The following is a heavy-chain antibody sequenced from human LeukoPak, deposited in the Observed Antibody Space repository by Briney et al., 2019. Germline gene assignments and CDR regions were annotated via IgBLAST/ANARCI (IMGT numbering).Heavy chain of an antibody. Sequence: PSETLSLTCTVSGGSISSSSYYWGWIRQPPGKWLEWIGSIYYSGSTYYNPSLKSRVTISVDTSKNQFSLKLSSVTAADTAVYYCARQRKRHYYGSGSYLDYWGQGTLVTVSS. J-gene: IGHJ4*02. CDR3: ARQRKRHYYGSGSYLDY. V-gene: IGHV4-39*01. CDR2: IYYSGST. CDR1: GGSISSSSYY. D-gene: IGHD3-10*01.